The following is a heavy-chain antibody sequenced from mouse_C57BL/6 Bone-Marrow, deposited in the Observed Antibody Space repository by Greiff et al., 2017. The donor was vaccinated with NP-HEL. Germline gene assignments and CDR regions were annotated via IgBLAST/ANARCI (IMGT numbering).Heavy chain of an antibody. CDR1: GYTFTSYT. CDR2: INPSSGYT. J-gene: IGHJ4*01. D-gene: IGHD1-1*01. V-gene: IGHV1-4*01. CDR3: AREGVFTTVVARAMDY. Sequence: VQLQQSGAELARPGASVKMSCKASGYTFTSYTMHWVKQRPGQGLEWIGYINPSSGYTKYNQKFKDKATLTADKSSSTAYMQLSSLTSEDSAVYYCAREGVFTTVVARAMDYWGQGTSVTVSS.